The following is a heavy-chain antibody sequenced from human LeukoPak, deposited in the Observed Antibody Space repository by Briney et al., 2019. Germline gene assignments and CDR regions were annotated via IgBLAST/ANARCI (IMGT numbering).Heavy chain of an antibody. V-gene: IGHV3-66*01. CDR2: IYSGGST. CDR3: AREAMAYLFDY. D-gene: IGHD5-24*01. Sequence: PGGSLRLSCAASGFTVSSNYMSWVRQAPGKGLGWVSVIYSGGSTYYADSVKGRFTISRDNSKNTLYLQMNSLRAEDTAVYYCAREAMAYLFDYWGQGTLVTVSS. J-gene: IGHJ4*02. CDR1: GFTVSSNY.